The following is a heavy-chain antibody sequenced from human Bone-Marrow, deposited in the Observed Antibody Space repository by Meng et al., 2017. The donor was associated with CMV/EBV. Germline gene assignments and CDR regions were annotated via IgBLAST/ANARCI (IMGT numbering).Heavy chain of an antibody. CDR2: SSSISNYI. Sequence: SGSSFSIYIMNCLRKCAGKALEWVSASSSISNYIYYADSVNGRVTISRDNAKNSLYLQMNSLRDEDTAVYYCAREVPSGWYGSFFDYWGQGTLVTVSS. V-gene: IGHV3-21*01. J-gene: IGHJ4*02. D-gene: IGHD6-19*01. CDR3: AREVPSGWYGSFFDY. CDR1: GSSFSIYI.